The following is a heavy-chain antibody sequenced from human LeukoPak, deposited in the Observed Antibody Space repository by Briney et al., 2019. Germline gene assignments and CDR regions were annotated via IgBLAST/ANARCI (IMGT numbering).Heavy chain of an antibody. D-gene: IGHD3-3*01. CDR1: GRTFSSYA. J-gene: IGHJ6*02. CDR3: ARVLRKGFWRDYYYYGMDV. Sequence: SVKVSCKASGRTFSSYAISWVRQAPGQGLEWMGRIIPIFGIANYAQKFQGRVTITADKSTSTAYMELSSLRSEDTAVYYCARVLRKGFWRDYYYYGMDVWGQGTTVTVSS. CDR2: IIPIFGIA. V-gene: IGHV1-69*04.